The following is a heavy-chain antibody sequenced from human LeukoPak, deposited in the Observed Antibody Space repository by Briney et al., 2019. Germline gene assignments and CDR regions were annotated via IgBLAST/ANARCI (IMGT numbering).Heavy chain of an antibody. V-gene: IGHV4-59*08. Sequence: SETLSLTCTISGGSSSSYYWSWIRQPPGKGLEWIGYIHYSGSTNYNPSLKSRATISLDTSKNQVSLKLSSVTAADTAVYYCARVPLWFGETSALPYYYYYMDVWGKGTTVTVSS. J-gene: IGHJ6*03. CDR3: ARVPLWFGETSALPYYYYYMDV. D-gene: IGHD3-10*01. CDR1: GGSSSSYY. CDR2: IHYSGST.